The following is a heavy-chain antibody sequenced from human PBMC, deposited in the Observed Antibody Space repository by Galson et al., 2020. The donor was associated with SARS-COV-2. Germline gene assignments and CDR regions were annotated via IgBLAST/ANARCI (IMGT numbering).Heavy chain of an antibody. CDR2: IYWDDDK. CDR3: AHRDSSSWQGAYFDY. Sequence: GPTLVKPTQTLTLTCTFSGFSPSTSGVGVGWIRQPPGTALEWLALIYWDDDKRYSPSLKSRLTITKDTSKNQVVLTMTNMDPVDTATYYCAHRDSSSWQGAYFDYWGQGTLVTVSS. D-gene: IGHD6-13*01. CDR1: GFSPSTSGVG. J-gene: IGHJ4*02. V-gene: IGHV2-5*02.